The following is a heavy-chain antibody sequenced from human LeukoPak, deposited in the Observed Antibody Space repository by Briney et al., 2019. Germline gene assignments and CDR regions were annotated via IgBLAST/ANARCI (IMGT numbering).Heavy chain of an antibody. V-gene: IGHV1-46*01. CDR1: GYTFTSYY. CDR2: INPSGGST. Sequence: ASVKVSCKASGYTFTSYYMHWVRQAPGQGLEWMGIINPSGGSTSYAQRFQGRVTMTRDMSTSTVYMELSSLRSEDTAVYYCARDRQHIGGFDYWGQGTLVTVSS. D-gene: IGHD2-21*01. CDR3: ARDRQHIGGFDY. J-gene: IGHJ4*02.